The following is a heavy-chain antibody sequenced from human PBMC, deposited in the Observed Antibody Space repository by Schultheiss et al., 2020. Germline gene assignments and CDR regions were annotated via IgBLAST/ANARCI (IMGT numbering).Heavy chain of an antibody. D-gene: IGHD2-2*01. J-gene: IGHJ4*02. CDR3: TTXSVVPAAH. CDR1: GFTVSRNY. V-gene: IGHV3-15*01. CDR2: IKSKTDGGTT. Sequence: GGSLRLSCAASGFTVSRNYMSWVRQAPGKGLEWVGRIKSKTDGGTTDYAAPVKGRFTISRDDSKNTLYLQMNSLKTEDTAVYYFTTXSVVPAAHWGQGTLVTVSS.